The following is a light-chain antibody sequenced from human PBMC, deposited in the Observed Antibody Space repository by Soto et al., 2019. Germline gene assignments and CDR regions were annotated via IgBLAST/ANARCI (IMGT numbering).Light chain of an antibody. CDR2: GAS. CDR3: QQYNNWPVT. J-gene: IGKJ3*01. CDR1: QSVSSN. V-gene: IGKV3-15*01. Sequence: EIVMTQSPATLSVSPGERATLSCRASQSVSSNLAWYQQKPGQAPRLLIYGASTRATGIPAMFSGSGSGTEFTLTISSLQSEDFAVYYCQQYNNWPVTFGPGTKVDIK.